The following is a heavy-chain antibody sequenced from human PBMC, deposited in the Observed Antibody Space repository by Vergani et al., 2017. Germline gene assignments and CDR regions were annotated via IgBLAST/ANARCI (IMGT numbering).Heavy chain of an antibody. J-gene: IGHJ4*02. Sequence: QVQLLQWGAGLLKPSETLSLTCAVYGGSFSGYYWSWIRQPPGKGLEWIGEINHSGSTNYNPSLKSRVIISVDRSKDQFSLTLTSVTAADTAVYYCARRARLMARTFDDWGQGTLVTVTS. D-gene: IGHD5-24*01. CDR1: GGSFSGYY. CDR3: ARRARLMARTFDD. V-gene: IGHV4-34*01. CDR2: INHSGST.